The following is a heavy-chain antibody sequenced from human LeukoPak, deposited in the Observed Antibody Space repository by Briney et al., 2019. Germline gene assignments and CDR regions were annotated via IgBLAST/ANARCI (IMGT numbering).Heavy chain of an antibody. CDR2: IGWDSDSK. D-gene: IGHD3-22*01. J-gene: IGHJ4*02. CDR1: GFTFDEYT. Sequence: GGSLRLSCAASGFTFDEYTMHWVRQVPGKGLEWVSVIGWDSDSKYYLESVKGRFTISRDNSKNSLYLQMNSLRTEDTAFYYCAKDRSRSYSSFDSWGQGTLVTVSS. CDR3: AKDRSRSYSSFDS. V-gene: IGHV3-43*01.